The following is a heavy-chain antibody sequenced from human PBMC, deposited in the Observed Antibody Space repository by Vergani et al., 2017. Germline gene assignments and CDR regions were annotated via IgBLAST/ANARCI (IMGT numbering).Heavy chain of an antibody. J-gene: IGHJ3*01. CDR1: GGSFSGYY. V-gene: IGHV4-34*01. CDR3: ASAPIGSTIFGVVIIRCVVDC. Sequence: QVQLQQWGAGLLKPSETLSLTCAVYGGSFSGYYWSWIRQPPGKGLEWIGEINHSGSTNYNPSLKSRVTISVDTSKNQFSLKLSSVTAAATAVYYCASAPIGSTIFGVVIIRCVVDCWGQGIMVAVSS. D-gene: IGHD3-3*01. CDR2: INHSGST.